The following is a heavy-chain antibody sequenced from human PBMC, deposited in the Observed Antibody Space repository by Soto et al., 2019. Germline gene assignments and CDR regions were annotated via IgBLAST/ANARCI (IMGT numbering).Heavy chain of an antibody. CDR2: ISGSGGST. J-gene: IGHJ6*02. D-gene: IGHD1-7*01. V-gene: IGHV3-23*01. CDR3: AKRTYNWNYGLSPLEWGMDV. CDR1: GFTFSSYA. Sequence: GGSLSLSCAASGFTFSSYAMSWVRQAPGKGLEWVSAISGSGGSTYYAGSVKGRFTISRDNSKNTLFLQMNSLRAEDTAVYYCAKRTYNWNYGLSPLEWGMDVWGQGTTVTVSS.